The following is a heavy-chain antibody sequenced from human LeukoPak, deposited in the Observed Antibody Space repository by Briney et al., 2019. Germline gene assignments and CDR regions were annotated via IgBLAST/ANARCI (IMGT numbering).Heavy chain of an antibody. CDR3: AKDMSSSWYMGRFDY. D-gene: IGHD6-13*01. V-gene: IGHV3-9*01. CDR1: GSTFDDYA. J-gene: IGHJ4*02. Sequence: GGSLRLSCAASGSTFDDYAMHWVRQAPGKGLEWVSGISWNSGSIGYADSVKGRFTISRDNAKNSLYLQMNSLRAEDTALYYCAKDMSSSWYMGRFDYWGQGTLVTVSS. CDR2: ISWNSGSI.